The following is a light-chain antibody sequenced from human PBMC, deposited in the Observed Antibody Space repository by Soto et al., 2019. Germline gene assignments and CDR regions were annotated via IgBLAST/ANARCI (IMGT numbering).Light chain of an antibody. V-gene: IGLV1-51*01. J-gene: IGLJ1*01. CDR2: DNN. CDR1: SSNIGNNY. CDR3: GTWDSSLSAFV. Sequence: QSVLTQPPSVSEAPGHKVTNSCSGSSSNIGNNYVSWYQQLPGTAPKLLIYDNNKRPSGIPDRFSGSKSGTSATLGITGLQTGDEADYYCGTWDSSLSAFVFGTGTKVTVL.